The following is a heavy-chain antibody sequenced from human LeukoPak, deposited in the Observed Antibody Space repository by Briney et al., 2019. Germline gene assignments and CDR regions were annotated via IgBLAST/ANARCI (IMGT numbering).Heavy chain of an antibody. CDR1: GFTFSSYG. J-gene: IGHJ4*02. D-gene: IGHD5-18*01. V-gene: IGHV3-30*02. CDR3: ARWGRYSYGPTKFDY. Sequence: PGGSLRLSCAASGFTFSSYGMHWVRQAPGKGLEWVAFIRYDGSNKYYADSVKGRFTISRDNSKNTLYLQMNSLRAEDTAVYYCARWGRYSYGPTKFDYWGQGTLVTVSS. CDR2: IRYDGSNK.